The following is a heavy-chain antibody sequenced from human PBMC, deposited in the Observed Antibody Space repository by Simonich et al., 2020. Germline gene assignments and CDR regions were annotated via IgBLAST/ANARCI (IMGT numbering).Heavy chain of an antibody. CDR2: INTHRGGT. CDR3: ARGPRWTGDDAFDI. Sequence: QVQLVQSGAEVKKPGASVKVSRKASGYTFTGYYMHWGGQAPGQGLEWMGWINTHRGGTNYAQKFQGRVTMTRDTSISTAYMELSRLRSDDTAVYYCARGPRWTGDDAFDIWGQGTMVTVSS. V-gene: IGHV1-2*02. D-gene: IGHD7-27*01. CDR1: GYTFTGYY. J-gene: IGHJ3*02.